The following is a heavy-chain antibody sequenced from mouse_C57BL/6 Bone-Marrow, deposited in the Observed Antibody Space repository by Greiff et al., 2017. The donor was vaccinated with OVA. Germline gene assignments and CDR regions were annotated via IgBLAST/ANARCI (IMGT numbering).Heavy chain of an antibody. CDR1: GYTITGYW. J-gene: IGHJ4*01. CDR2: ILPGSGST. Sequence: LEESGAELMKPGASVKLSCKATGYTITGYWIEWVKQRPGHGLEWIGEILPGSGSTTYNEKFKGKATFTADTSSNTAYMQLSSLPTEDSAIYYCARYYSNPRDYWGQGTSVTVSS. CDR3: ARYYSNPRDY. V-gene: IGHV1-9*01. D-gene: IGHD2-5*01.